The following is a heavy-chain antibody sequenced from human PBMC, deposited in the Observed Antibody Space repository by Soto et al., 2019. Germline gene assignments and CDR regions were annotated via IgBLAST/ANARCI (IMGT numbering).Heavy chain of an antibody. D-gene: IGHD3-22*01. CDR1: GGSFSGYY. Sequence: PSETLSLTCAVYGGSFSGYYWSWIRQPPGKGLEWIGEINHSGSTNYNPSLKSRVTISVDTSKNQFSLKLSSVTAADTAVYYCASIFYDSSGYCFDYWGQGTLVTVS. CDR2: INHSGST. CDR3: ASIFYDSSGYCFDY. V-gene: IGHV4-34*01. J-gene: IGHJ4*02.